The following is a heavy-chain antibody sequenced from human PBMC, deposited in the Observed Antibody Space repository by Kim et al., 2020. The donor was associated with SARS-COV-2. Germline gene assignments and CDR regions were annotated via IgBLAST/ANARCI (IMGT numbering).Heavy chain of an antibody. Sequence: YADSVRGRFTISRDDSMNMVHLQMNNLRVEDTAVYYCARDYNHYFDYWGQGTLVSVSS. CDR3: ARDYNHYFDY. V-gene: IGHV3-33*01. J-gene: IGHJ4*02. D-gene: IGHD1-20*01.